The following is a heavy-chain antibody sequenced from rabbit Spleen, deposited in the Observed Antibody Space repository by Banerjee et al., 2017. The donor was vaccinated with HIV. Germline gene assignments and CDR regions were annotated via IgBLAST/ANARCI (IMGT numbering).Heavy chain of an antibody. J-gene: IGHJ3*01. CDR1: GFSFSSGYY. D-gene: IGHD4-2*01. V-gene: IGHV1S43*01. CDR3: ARSTGSSWSTSFMF. Sequence: QEQLVESGGGLVQPEGSLTLTCTASGFSFSSGYYMCWVRQAPGKGLELIAWIYTTNGNTDYASWAKGRFTITRSTSLNTVTLQMTSLTAADTATYFCARSTGSSWSTSFMFWGPGTLVTVS. CDR2: IYTTNGNT.